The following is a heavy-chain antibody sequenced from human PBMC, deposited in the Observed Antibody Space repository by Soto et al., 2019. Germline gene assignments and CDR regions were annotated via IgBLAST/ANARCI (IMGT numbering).Heavy chain of an antibody. V-gene: IGHV3-30*03. J-gene: IGHJ4*02. CDR2: ISYDGSNT. CDR1: GFTFSSCG. CDR3: ARRINGYFDY. Sequence: LRLSCAASGFTFSSCGMHWVRQAPGKGLEGVAVISYDGSNTYYAGSVRGRFTISRDNSKNTLYLEINRLSPEATAVYYYARRINGYFDYWGQGALVTVSS. D-gene: IGHD2-8*01.